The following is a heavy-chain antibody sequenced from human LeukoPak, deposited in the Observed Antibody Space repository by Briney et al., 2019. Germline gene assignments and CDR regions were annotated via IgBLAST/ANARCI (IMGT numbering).Heavy chain of an antibody. CDR2: IIYSGRT. Sequence: SESLSLTCTVSCYSISIDYYCGWSLQPPGKRLGSIGSIIYSGRTYFNPSLNSRVTTSVDTSKSQFSLKLSYVTAADTAVYYCARVPDYDYVWGSYRYLSRPNDAFDIWGQGKMVTVSS. D-gene: IGHD3-16*02. J-gene: IGHJ3*02. CDR3: ARVPDYDYVWGSYRYLSRPNDAFDI. CDR1: CYSISIDYY. V-gene: IGHV4-38-2*02.